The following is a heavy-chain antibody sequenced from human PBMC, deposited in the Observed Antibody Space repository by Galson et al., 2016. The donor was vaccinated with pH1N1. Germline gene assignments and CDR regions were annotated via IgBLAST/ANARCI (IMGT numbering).Heavy chain of an antibody. CDR2: MNQDGNKK. V-gene: IGHV3-7*01. D-gene: IGHD1-26*01. J-gene: IGHJ4*02. Sequence: SLRLSCAASGFTLSSYWMSWVRQAPGKGLEWVANMNQDGNKKYYVDSVKGRFIISRDYSKNSPYLQMNSLRAEDTAMYYCVRAVGRAEAHWCQGTLVTVSS. CDR3: VRAVGRAEAH. CDR1: GFTLSSYW.